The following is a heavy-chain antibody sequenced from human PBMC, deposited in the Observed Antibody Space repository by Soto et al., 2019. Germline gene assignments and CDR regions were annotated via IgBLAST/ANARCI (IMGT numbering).Heavy chain of an antibody. V-gene: IGHV4-4*07. D-gene: IGHD3-3*01. J-gene: IGHJ4*01. CDR2: IDNSGST. CDR3: ARGGQDFCSDPFDY. Sequence: SETLSLTCTVSGGSISNYFCNWIRQPAGKGLEWIGRIDNSGSTNYNPSLKSRITMSADTSRNQFSLKLNSVTAADTAVYYCARGGQDFCSDPFDYWGHGVLGT. CDR1: GGSISNYF.